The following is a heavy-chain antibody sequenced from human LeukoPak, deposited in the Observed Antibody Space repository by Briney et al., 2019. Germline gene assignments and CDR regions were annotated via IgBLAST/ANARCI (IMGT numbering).Heavy chain of an antibody. CDR1: GGSISSGSYY. CDR3: ARDISRWNELDS. CDR2: IYSSGST. Sequence: SQTLSLTCTVSGGSISSGSYYWTWIRQPAGKGLEWIGRIYSSGSTDYNPSLKSRVTISVDTTKNRFSLNLSSLTAADTAVYYCARDISRWNELDSWGQGTLVTVSS. D-gene: IGHD1-1*01. J-gene: IGHJ4*02. V-gene: IGHV4-61*02.